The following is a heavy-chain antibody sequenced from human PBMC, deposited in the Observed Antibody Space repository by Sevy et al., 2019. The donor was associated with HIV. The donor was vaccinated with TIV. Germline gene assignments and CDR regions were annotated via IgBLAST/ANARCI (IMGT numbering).Heavy chain of an antibody. CDR2: FDPEDGKT. J-gene: IGHJ4*02. V-gene: IGHV1-24*01. Sequence: SSVKGSCKGSGYTLTEVSIHLVRQAPGKGLEWLVTFDPEDGKTIYAQNFQGRVTMTEDTSTDTTYLELSSLRSEDTAVYYCASTRDYYDSSGYYFDYWGQGTLVTVSS. CDR1: GYTLTEVS. D-gene: IGHD3-22*01. CDR3: ASTRDYYDSSGYYFDY.